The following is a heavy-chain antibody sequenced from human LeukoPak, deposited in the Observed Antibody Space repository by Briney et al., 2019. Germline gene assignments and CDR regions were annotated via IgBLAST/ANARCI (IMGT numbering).Heavy chain of an antibody. V-gene: IGHV3-64*01. CDR1: GFTFSSYA. Sequence: GGSLRLSCAASGFTFSSYAMHWVRQAPGKGLEYVSAISSNGGSTYYANSVKGRFTISRDNSKNTLYLQMGSLRAEDMAVYYCARSDTVTDAFDIWGQGTMVTVSS. J-gene: IGHJ3*02. CDR2: ISSNGGST. D-gene: IGHD4-17*01. CDR3: ARSDTVTDAFDI.